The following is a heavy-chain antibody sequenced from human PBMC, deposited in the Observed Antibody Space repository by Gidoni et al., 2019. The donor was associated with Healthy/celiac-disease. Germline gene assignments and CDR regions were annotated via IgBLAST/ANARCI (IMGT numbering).Heavy chain of an antibody. CDR1: GFTFGDYA. J-gene: IGHJ6*03. CDR2: IRSKAYGGTT. Sequence: TASGFTFGDYAMSWFRQAPGKGLEWVGFIRSKAYGGTTEYAASVKGRFTISRDDSKSIAYLQMNSLKTEDTAVYYCTRERPQTYCSSTSCPNYYYYYYMDVWGKGTTVTVSS. D-gene: IGHD2-2*01. V-gene: IGHV3-49*03. CDR3: TRERPQTYCSSTSCPNYYYYYYMDV.